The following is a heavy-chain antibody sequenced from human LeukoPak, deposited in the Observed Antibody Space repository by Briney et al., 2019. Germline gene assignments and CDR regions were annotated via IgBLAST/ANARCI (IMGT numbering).Heavy chain of an antibody. J-gene: IGHJ4*02. Sequence: SQTLSLACAISGDSVSSNSASWNWIRQSPSRGLEWLGRTYYRSKWYYDYTLSVKSRIIINPDTSKNQFSLHLNSVTPEDTAVYYCARESDRIGFDFDYWGQGTLVTVSS. CDR2: TYYRSKWYY. CDR3: ARESDRIGFDFDY. V-gene: IGHV6-1*01. CDR1: GDSVSSNSAS. D-gene: IGHD6-19*01.